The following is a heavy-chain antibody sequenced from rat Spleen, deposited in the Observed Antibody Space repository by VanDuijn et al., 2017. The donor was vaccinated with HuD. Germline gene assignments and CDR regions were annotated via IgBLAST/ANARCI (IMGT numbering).Heavy chain of an antibody. J-gene: IGHJ4*01. Sequence: EVQLQESGPGPVKPSQSLSLTCSVTGYSITSSYTWNWIRKFPGNKLEWMGYINSAGNTNYNPPLKSRISITRDTSKNQFFLQVNSVTTEDTATYYCARSKDYGGSPYVMDAWGQGASVTVSS. CDR3: ARSKDYGGSPYVMDA. CDR1: GYSITSSYT. D-gene: IGHD1-11*01. CDR2: INSAGNT. V-gene: IGHV3-3*01.